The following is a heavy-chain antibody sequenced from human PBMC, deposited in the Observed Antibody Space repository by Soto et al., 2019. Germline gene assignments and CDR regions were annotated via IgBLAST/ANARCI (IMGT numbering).Heavy chain of an antibody. Sequence: SETLHLTCTVSSGAISVTDVFWGWVRQPPGKGLEWIGNVDSSGTAYFSPSLATRVTFHVDTSKNQFSLTLYSVTAADPAVYYCARITGRHLDYWGQGILVTVS. CDR3: ARITGRHLDY. CDR1: SGAISVTDVF. V-gene: IGHV4-39*01. J-gene: IGHJ4*02. CDR2: VDSSGTA. D-gene: IGHD1-20*01.